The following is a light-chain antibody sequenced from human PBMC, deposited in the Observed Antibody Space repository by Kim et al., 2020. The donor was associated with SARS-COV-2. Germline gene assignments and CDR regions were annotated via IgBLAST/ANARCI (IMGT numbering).Light chain of an antibody. CDR3: QVWDSSSEVV. J-gene: IGLJ2*01. V-gene: IGLV3-21*04. CDR2: YDS. Sequence: VAPGKTARISCGVDNIVHYSVHWYQQKPGQAPVVVIFYDSDRPSGIPERFSGSNYGNTATLTIRWVEVGDEADYFCQVWDSSSEVVFGGGTQLTVL. CDR1: NIVHYS.